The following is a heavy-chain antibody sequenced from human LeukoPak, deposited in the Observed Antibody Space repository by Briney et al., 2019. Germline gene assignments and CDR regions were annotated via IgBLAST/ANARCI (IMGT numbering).Heavy chain of an antibody. CDR1: DGSISSGSYY. V-gene: IGHV4-61*02. D-gene: IGHD3-3*01. CDR2: IYTSGST. J-gene: IGHJ2*01. Sequence: SQTLSLTCTVSDGSISSGSYYWSWIRQPAGKGLEWIGRIYTSGSTNYNPSLKSRVTISVDTSKNQFSLKLSSVTAADTAVYYCARDEAMILEWSEIPLIWYFDLWGRGTLVTVSS. CDR3: ARDEAMILEWSEIPLIWYFDL.